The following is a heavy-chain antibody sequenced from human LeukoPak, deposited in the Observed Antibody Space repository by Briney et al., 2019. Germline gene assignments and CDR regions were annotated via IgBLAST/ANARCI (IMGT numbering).Heavy chain of an antibody. J-gene: IGHJ5*02. D-gene: IGHD3-10*01. CDR3: AKADLPVRNPYNWFDP. Sequence: SETLSLTCAVYGGSFSGYYWSWIRQPPGKGLEWIGEINHSGSTNYNPSLKSRVTISIDTSKNHFSLELSSVTAADTAVYFCAKADLPVRNPYNWFDPWGQGTLVTVSS. CDR1: GGSFSGYY. V-gene: IGHV4-34*01. CDR2: INHSGST.